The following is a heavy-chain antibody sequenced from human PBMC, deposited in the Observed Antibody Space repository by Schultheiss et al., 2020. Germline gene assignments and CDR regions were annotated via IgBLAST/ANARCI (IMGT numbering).Heavy chain of an antibody. J-gene: IGHJ5*02. CDR1: GNSISSGYY. CDR2: IYTSGST. Sequence: SETLSLTCAVSGNSISSGYYWSWIRQPAGKGLEWIGRIYTSGSTNYNPSLKSRVTISVDTSKNQFSLKLSSVTAADTAVYYCAREGGAWGQGTLVTVSS. V-gene: IGHV4-61*02. D-gene: IGHD3-16*01. CDR3: AREGGA.